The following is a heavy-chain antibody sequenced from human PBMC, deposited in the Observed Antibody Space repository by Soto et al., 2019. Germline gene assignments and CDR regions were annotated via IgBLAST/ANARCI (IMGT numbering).Heavy chain of an antibody. CDR1: GFTFSSYW. V-gene: IGHV3-7*01. CDR2: VKYDGSQT. J-gene: IGHJ6*02. Sequence: LRLSCADSGFTFSSYWMSWVRQAPGQGLEWVANVKYDGSQTYYVGSVKGRFTISRGNAKNSLYLQMNSLRAEDTAVYYCTRDFQGPLDYGMDVWGQGTTVTVSS. D-gene: IGHD1-1*01. CDR3: TRDFQGPLDYGMDV.